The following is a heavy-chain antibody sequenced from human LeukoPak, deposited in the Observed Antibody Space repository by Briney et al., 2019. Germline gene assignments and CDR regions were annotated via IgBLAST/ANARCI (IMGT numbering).Heavy chain of an antibody. CDR1: GFTFSSYA. J-gene: IGHJ2*01. D-gene: IGHD2-2*02. CDR2: ISGSGGST. V-gene: IGHV3-23*01. CDR3: AKDWSCSSTSCYNRLIYWYFDL. Sequence: GGSLRLSCAASGFTFSSYAMSWVRQAPGQGLEWVSAISGSGGSTYYAAAVKGRFTISRDNAKNTLYLQMNSLRAEDTAVYYCAKDWSCSSTSCYNRLIYWYFDLWGRGTLVTVSS.